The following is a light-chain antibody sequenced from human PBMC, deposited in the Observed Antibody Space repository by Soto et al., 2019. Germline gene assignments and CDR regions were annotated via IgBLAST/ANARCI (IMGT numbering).Light chain of an antibody. CDR1: QSISSW. CDR2: EAA. Sequence: DIQMTQSPSTLSASAGDRVTITCRASQSISSWLAWYQQKPGKAPKLLIYEAATLESGVPSRFSGSGSGTEFTLTISSLQPDDFATYYCQQSRTFGQGTKVEIK. J-gene: IGKJ1*01. V-gene: IGKV1-5*03. CDR3: QQSRT.